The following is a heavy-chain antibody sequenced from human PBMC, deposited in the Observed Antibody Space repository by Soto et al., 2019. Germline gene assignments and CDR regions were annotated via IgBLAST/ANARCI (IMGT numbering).Heavy chain of an antibody. Sequence: SEMLSLTCTVSGASISSGDYYWSWIRQHPGKGLEWIGYIYYSGSTYYNPSLKSRLTISIDTSKNQFSLKLSSVTAADTAVYYCARIHDSSGYYYGNNWFDPWGQGTLVTVSS. CDR3: ARIHDSSGYYYGNNWFDP. CDR2: IYYSGST. D-gene: IGHD3-22*01. J-gene: IGHJ5*02. CDR1: GASISSGDYY. V-gene: IGHV4-31*03.